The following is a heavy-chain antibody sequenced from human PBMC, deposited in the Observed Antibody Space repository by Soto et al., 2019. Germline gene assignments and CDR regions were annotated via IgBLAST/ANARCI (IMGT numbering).Heavy chain of an antibody. CDR1: GYTFTSYG. V-gene: IGHV1-18*01. Sequence: GAAVKVSCKASGYTFTSYGISWLRQAPGQGLEWMGWISAYNGNTNYAQKLQGRVTMTTDTSTSTAYMELRSLRSDDTAVYYCARDRLMYYDFWSGYYSSGRRYNWFDPWGQGTLVTVSS. CDR2: ISAYNGNT. D-gene: IGHD3-3*01. J-gene: IGHJ5*02. CDR3: ARDRLMYYDFWSGYYSSGRRYNWFDP.